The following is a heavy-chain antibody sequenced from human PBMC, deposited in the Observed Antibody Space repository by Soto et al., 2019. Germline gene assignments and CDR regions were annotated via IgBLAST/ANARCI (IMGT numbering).Heavy chain of an antibody. Sequence: PSETLSLTCAVYSGSFSGYYWSWIRQPPGKGLEWIGYIYYSGTTYYNPSLKSRVTISVDTSKNQFSLKLNSVTAADTAVYYCARTHDSSGYPGFDYWGQGSLVTVSS. CDR1: SGSFSGYY. J-gene: IGHJ4*02. D-gene: IGHD3-22*01. CDR3: ARTHDSSGYPGFDY. V-gene: IGHV4-34*09. CDR2: IYYSGTT.